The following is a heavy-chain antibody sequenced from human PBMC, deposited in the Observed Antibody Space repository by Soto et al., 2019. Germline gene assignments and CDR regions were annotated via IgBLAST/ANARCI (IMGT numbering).Heavy chain of an antibody. Sequence: GGSLRLSCAASGFPFGTTDMSWVRQAPGEGLEWVSTIDGSGGITFYADSVKGRFTISRDNSRNTVYLQMNRLRGDDTALYYCVKNSGWFNTWGQGA. CDR2: IDGSGGIT. D-gene: IGHD2-21*01. V-gene: IGHV3-23*01. J-gene: IGHJ5*02. CDR1: GFPFGTTD. CDR3: VKNSGWFNT.